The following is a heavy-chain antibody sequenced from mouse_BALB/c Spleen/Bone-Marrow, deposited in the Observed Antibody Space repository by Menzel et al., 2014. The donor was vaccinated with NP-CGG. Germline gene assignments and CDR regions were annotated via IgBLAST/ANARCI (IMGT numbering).Heavy chain of an antibody. CDR3: ARNYDYDGGYYAMDY. CDR2: INPSTGYT. J-gene: IGHJ4*01. CDR1: GYNFISYW. V-gene: IGHV1-7*01. D-gene: IGHD2-4*01. Sequence: QVQLQQPGAELAKPGASVKMSCKASGYNFISYWMHWVKQRPGQGLEWIGYINPSTGYTEYNQKFKDKATLTADKSSSKAYMQLSSRTSEDSAVYYLARNYDYDGGYYAMDYWGHGTSVTGPS.